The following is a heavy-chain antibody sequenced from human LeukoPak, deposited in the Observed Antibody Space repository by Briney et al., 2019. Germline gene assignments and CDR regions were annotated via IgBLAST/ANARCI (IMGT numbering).Heavy chain of an antibody. CDR2: INHSGST. V-gene: IGHV4-34*01. D-gene: IGHD3-10*01. J-gene: IGHJ6*04. CDR3: ARDPARPRNYYGSGSFVYYGMDV. Sequence: SETLSLTCAVYGRSFSGYYWSWIRHPPGKGLEWLGEINHSGSTNLNPSRKSRVTISVDTSKNQSYLTLSSVTAADTAVYYCARDPARPRNYYGSGSFVYYGMDVWGKGTTVTVSS. CDR1: GRSFSGYY.